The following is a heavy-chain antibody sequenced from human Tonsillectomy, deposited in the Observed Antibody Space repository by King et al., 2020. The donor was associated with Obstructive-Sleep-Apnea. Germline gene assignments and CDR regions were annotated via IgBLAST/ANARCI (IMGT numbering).Heavy chain of an antibody. CDR1: GFPLSSYS. CDR2: ISSSSRTI. V-gene: IGHV3-48*04. CDR3: AREPMVRGPDLGFDI. D-gene: IGHD3-10*01. Sequence: VQLVESGGGLVHPGGSLRLSCAASGFPLSSYSMNWVRQAPGKGLEWVLYISSSSRTIYYADSVKGRFTISRDNAKNSLYLQMNSLRAEDTAVYYCAREPMVRGPDLGFDIWGQGTMVTVSS. J-gene: IGHJ3*02.